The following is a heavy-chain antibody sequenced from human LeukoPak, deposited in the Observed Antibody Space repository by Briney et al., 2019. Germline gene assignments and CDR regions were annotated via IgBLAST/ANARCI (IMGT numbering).Heavy chain of an antibody. D-gene: IGHD3-3*01. CDR1: GGSISSGGYY. CDR3: ARASAPPDYYDFWSGYPKYFDY. Sequence: PSQTLSLTCTVSGGSISSGGYYWSWIRQHPGKGLEWIGYIYYSGSTYYNPSLKSRVTISVDTSKNQFSLKLSSVTAADTAVYYCARASAPPDYYDFWSGYPKYFDYWGQGTLVTVSS. CDR2: IYYSGST. V-gene: IGHV4-31*03. J-gene: IGHJ4*02.